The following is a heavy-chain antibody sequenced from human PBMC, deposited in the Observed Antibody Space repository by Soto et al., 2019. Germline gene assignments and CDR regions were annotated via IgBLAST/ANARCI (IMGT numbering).Heavy chain of an antibody. V-gene: IGHV1-69*06. CDR3: ARVTGPNYDFWSGYYPDYYYYGMDV. D-gene: IGHD3-3*01. J-gene: IGHJ6*02. CDR1: GGTFSSYA. CDR2: IIPIFGTA. Sequence: SVKVSCKASGGTFSSYAISRVRQAPGQGLEWMGGIIPIFGTANYAQKFQGRVTITADKSTSTAYMELSSLRSEDAAVYYCARVTGPNYDFWSGYYPDYYYYGMDVWGQGTTVTVSS.